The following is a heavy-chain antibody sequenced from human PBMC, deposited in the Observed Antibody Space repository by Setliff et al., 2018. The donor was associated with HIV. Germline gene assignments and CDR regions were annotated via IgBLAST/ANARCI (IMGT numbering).Heavy chain of an antibody. J-gene: IGHJ6*02. Sequence: SETLSLTCTVSGGSINNYYWSWIRQPPGKALEWIGYVNSTGSTNYKSSLKSRVTISVDTSKSQFSLKMTSVTAADTAVYYCARGLSVYSYANVYYYHGMDVWGQGTTVTVSS. CDR3: ARGLSVYSYANVYYYHGMDV. CDR1: GGSINNYY. CDR2: VNSTGST. V-gene: IGHV4-59*08. D-gene: IGHD5-18*01.